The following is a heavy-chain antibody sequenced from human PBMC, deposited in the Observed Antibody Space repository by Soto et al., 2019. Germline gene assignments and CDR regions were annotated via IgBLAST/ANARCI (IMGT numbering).Heavy chain of an antibody. CDR2: LSDSGNT. D-gene: IGHD6-19*01. Sequence: PGGSLRLSCAASGVTFSNYAMSWVRQRPGEGLEWVSALSDSGNTYYVDSVKGRFTISRDDSNNTLFLQMDSLRAEDTAIYYCARGGSVSGLYYFDYWGQGALVTVSS. J-gene: IGHJ4*02. CDR3: ARGGSVSGLYYFDY. V-gene: IGHV3-23*01. CDR1: GVTFSNYA.